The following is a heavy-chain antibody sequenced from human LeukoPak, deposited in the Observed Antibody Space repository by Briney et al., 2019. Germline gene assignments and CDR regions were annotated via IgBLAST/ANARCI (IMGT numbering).Heavy chain of an antibody. CDR3: ASSSRGYCSGGSCYRYYMDV. CDR2: IYYSGST. J-gene: IGHJ6*03. Sequence: SETLSLTCTVSGGSISSYYWSWIRQPPGKGLEWIGYIYYSGSTNYSPSLKSRVTISVDTSKNRFSLKLSSVTAADTAVYYCASSSRGYCSGGSCYRYYMDVWGKGTTVTVSS. CDR1: GGSISSYY. V-gene: IGHV4-59*01. D-gene: IGHD2-15*01.